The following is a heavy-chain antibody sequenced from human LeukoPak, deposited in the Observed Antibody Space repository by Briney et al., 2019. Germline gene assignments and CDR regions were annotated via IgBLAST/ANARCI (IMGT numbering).Heavy chain of an antibody. D-gene: IGHD6-19*01. V-gene: IGHV3-23*01. CDR2: ISGSGGST. J-gene: IGHJ1*01. CDR3: AKEPVAVPTEYFQH. Sequence: GGSLRLSCAASGFTFSSYAMSWFRQAPAKGLEWVSAISGSGGSTYYADSVKGRFTISRDNSKNTLYLQMNSLRAEDTAVYYCAKEPVAVPTEYFQHWGQGTLVTVSS. CDR1: GFTFSSYA.